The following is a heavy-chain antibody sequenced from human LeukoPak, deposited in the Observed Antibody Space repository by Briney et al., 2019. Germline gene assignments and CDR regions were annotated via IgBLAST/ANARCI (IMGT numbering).Heavy chain of an antibody. D-gene: IGHD3-16*01. CDR2: IDQSGGRN. CDR3: ARDVEGGTFDI. CDR1: RFTFSRLW. V-gene: IGHV3-7*05. Sequence: RSAGSLRLSCAASRFTFSRLWMNWVRQAPGRVLEGVANIDQSGGRNNYVDSVKGRFTISRDNAKNSLFLEMSSLRADDTAVYFCARDVEGGTFDIWGQGTTVTVSS. J-gene: IGHJ3*02.